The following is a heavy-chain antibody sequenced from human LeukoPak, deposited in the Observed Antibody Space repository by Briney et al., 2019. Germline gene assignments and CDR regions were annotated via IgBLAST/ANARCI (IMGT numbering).Heavy chain of an antibody. Sequence: ASVKVSCKTSGDTFNSYTISWVRQAPGQGLEWMGRIIPILGIANYAQKFQGRVTITADKSTSTAYMELSSLRSEDTAVYHCARSPIVAVRNYFDYWVQGTLVTVSS. CDR1: GDTFNSYT. D-gene: IGHD3-22*01. CDR3: ARSPIVAVRNYFDY. J-gene: IGHJ4*02. V-gene: IGHV1-69*02. CDR2: IIPILGIA.